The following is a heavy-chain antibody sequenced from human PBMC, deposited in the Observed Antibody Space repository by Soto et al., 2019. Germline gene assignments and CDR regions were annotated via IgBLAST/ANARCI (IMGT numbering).Heavy chain of an antibody. CDR3: ARDLGGGPDY. V-gene: IGHV1-3*01. J-gene: IGHJ4*02. Sequence: QVQLVQSEAEVKKPGASVKVSCKASGYTFTSYAMHWVRHAPGQRLEWMGWINAGNGNTKYSQKVQGRVTITRDTAASTAYMGLRSLRSEATAVYYCARDLGGGPDYWGKGPLVTVSS. CDR1: GYTFTSYA. CDR2: INAGNGNT. D-gene: IGHD3-16*01.